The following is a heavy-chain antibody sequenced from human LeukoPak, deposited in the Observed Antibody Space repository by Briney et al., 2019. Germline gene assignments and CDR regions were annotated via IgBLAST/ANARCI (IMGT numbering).Heavy chain of an antibody. J-gene: IGHJ5*02. D-gene: IGHD6-13*01. CDR3: ARFSSSRGGGNWFDP. Sequence: PSETLSLTCTVSGGSISSSNWWSWVRQPPGKGLEWIGEIYHSGSTNYNPSLKSRVTISVDKSKNQFSLKLSSVTAADTAVYYCARFSSSRGGGNWFDPWGQGTLVTVSS. V-gene: IGHV4-4*02. CDR2: IYHSGST. CDR1: GGSISSSNW.